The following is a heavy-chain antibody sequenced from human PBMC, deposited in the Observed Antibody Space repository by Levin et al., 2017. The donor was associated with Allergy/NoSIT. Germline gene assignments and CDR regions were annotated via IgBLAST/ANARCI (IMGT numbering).Heavy chain of an antibody. V-gene: IGHV4-59*01. Sequence: SETLSLTCTVSGASSSSYYWTWIRRPPGKGLEWIGFIFYIGTSNYNPSLKSRVAMSVDTSKNQFSLKLKSVTAADTAVYYCARWNWNYVIEYWGQGIQVTVSS. CDR2: IFYIGTS. CDR1: GASSSSYY. D-gene: IGHD1-7*01. J-gene: IGHJ4*02. CDR3: ARWNWNYVIEY.